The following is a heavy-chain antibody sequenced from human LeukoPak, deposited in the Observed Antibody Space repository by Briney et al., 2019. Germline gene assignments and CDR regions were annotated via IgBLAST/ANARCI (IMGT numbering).Heavy chain of an antibody. Sequence: SETLSLTCTVSGGSISSYYWSWIRQPPGKGLEWIGYIHYSGSTNYNPSLKSRVTISRDTSKNQFSLKLSSVTAADTAVYYCARVPYYGDYSYSFDEWGQGTPVTVSS. D-gene: IGHD4-17*01. CDR3: ARVPYYGDYSYSFDE. J-gene: IGHJ4*02. CDR2: IHYSGST. V-gene: IGHV4-59*01. CDR1: GGSISSYY.